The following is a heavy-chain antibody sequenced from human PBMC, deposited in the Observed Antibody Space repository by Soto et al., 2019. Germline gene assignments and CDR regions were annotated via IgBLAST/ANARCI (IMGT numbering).Heavy chain of an antibody. Sequence: QVQLQESGPGLVKPSGTLSLTCSVSGDSISSDKWWSWVRQPPGKGLEWIGEMHHSGSRHYKPPLWGRATISVDKSRNQFSLHLTSVTAADTALDFCARQDNMTLGFTYFDFWGQGILVTVSS. V-gene: IGHV4-4*02. CDR1: GDSISSDKW. J-gene: IGHJ4*02. CDR3: ARQDNMTLGFTYFDF. CDR2: MHHSGSR. D-gene: IGHD3-16*01.